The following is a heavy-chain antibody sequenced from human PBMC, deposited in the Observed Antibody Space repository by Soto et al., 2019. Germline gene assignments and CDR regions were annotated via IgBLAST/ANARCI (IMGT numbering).Heavy chain of an antibody. D-gene: IGHD3-10*01. CDR2: VNPILSMS. CDR1: GDTFSFYS. V-gene: IGHV1-69*04. CDR3: ATSYGSGYRAFDY. J-gene: IGHJ4*02. Sequence: QVQLVQSGAEVKRPGSSVKVSCKASGDTFSFYSINWVRQAPGLGLEWMGRVNPILSMSNCAQRFRGRVTMTADKSTSTAYMELSGLRSEDTAMYYCATSYGSGYRAFDYWGQGALVTVSS.